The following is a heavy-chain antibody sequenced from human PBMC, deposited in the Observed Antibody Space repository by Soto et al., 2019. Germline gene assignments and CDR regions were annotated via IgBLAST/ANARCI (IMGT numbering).Heavy chain of an antibody. CDR2: IIPIFGTA. Sequence: SVKVSCKASGGTFSSYAISWVRQAPGQGLERMGGIIPIFGTANYAQKFQGRVTITADESTTTAYMELSSLRSEDTAVYYCARPTRFYYDSSGQSAWFDPWGQGTLVTVSS. V-gene: IGHV1-69*13. CDR1: GGTFSSYA. J-gene: IGHJ5*02. D-gene: IGHD3-22*01. CDR3: ARPTRFYYDSSGQSAWFDP.